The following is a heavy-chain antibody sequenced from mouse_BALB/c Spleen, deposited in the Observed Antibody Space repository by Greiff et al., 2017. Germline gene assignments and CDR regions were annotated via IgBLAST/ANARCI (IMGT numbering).Heavy chain of an antibody. CDR2: ISSGGGST. D-gene: IGHD2-1*01. J-gene: IGHJ4*01. Sequence: EVMLVESGGGLVKPGGSLKLSCAASGFAFSSYDMSWVRQTPEKRLEWVAYISSGGGSTYYPDTVKGRFTISRDNAKNTLYLQMSSLKSEDTAMYYCARLDYYGNYYAMDYWGQGTSVTVSS. CDR3: ARLDYYGNYYAMDY. V-gene: IGHV5-12-1*01. CDR1: GFAFSSYD.